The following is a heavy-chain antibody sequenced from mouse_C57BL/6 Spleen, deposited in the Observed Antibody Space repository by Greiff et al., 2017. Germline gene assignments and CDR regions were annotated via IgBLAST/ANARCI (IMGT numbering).Heavy chain of an antibody. Sequence: VQLQQSGAELVRPGASVKLSCTASGFNIKDDYMHWVKQRPEQGLEWIGWIDPENGDTEYASKFQGKATITADTSSNTAYLQLSSLTSEDTAVYYCTVLPDYFDYWGQGTLVTVSA. CDR3: TVLPDYFDY. J-gene: IGHJ3*01. D-gene: IGHD2-4*01. CDR1: GFNIKDDY. CDR2: IDPENGDT. V-gene: IGHV14-4*01.